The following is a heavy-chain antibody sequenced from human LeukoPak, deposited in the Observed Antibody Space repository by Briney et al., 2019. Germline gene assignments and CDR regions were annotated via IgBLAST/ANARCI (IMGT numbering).Heavy chain of an antibody. D-gene: IGHD3-10*01. CDR3: ARDLFYSVSGTYYNVGRVFNY. CDR2: ISAYNGNT. J-gene: IGHJ4*02. Sequence: ASVKVSCKASGYTFTSYGISRVRQAPRQGLEWMGWISAYNGNTNYAQKLQGRVTMTTDTSTSTAYMELRSLRSDDTAVYYCARDLFYSVSGTYYNVGRVFNYWGQGTLVTVSS. CDR1: GYTFTSYG. V-gene: IGHV1-18*01.